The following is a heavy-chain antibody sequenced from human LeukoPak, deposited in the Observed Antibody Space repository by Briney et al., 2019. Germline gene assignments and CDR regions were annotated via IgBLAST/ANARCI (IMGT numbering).Heavy chain of an antibody. V-gene: IGHV3-30*04. CDR2: MSFDGRNK. D-gene: IGHD6-19*01. CDR1: GFTFSIYA. Sequence: PGGSLRLSCATSGFTFSIYAIHWVHQAPGKGLEWVAVMSFDGRNKYYADSVKGRFTLSRDNSKNMLFLQMSNLRPEDTAVYYCARGGALTYSSGFDYWGLGTLVTVSS. CDR3: ARGGALTYSSGFDY. J-gene: IGHJ4*02.